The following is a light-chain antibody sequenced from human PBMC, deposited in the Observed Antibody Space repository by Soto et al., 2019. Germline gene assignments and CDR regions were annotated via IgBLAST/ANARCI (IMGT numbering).Light chain of an antibody. CDR3: SSYTRSSLYV. Sequence: QSVLTQPASVSGSPGQSITISCTGTSSDVGGYNYVSWYQQHPGKAPKLMIYDVSNRPSGVSNRFSGSKSGNTASLTISGLQAEDEDDYYCSSYTRSSLYVFGTGTKLTVL. CDR2: DVS. J-gene: IGLJ1*01. V-gene: IGLV2-14*01. CDR1: SSDVGGYNY.